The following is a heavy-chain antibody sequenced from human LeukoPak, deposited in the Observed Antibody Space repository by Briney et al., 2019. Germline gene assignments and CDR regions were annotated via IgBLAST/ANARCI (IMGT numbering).Heavy chain of an antibody. CDR1: GFTFSSYS. CDR2: ISSSSSYI. CDR3: ARFIASPGPDAFDI. V-gene: IGHV3-21*01. Sequence: GGSLRLSCAASGFTFSSYSMNWVRQAPGKGLEWVSSISSSSSYIYYADSVKGRFTISRDSARNSVYLQMNSLRADETAVYFCARFIASPGPDAFDIWGQGTLVTVSS. D-gene: IGHD6-13*01. J-gene: IGHJ3*02.